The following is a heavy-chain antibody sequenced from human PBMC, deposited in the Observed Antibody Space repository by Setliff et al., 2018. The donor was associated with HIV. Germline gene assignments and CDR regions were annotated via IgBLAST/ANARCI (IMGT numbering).Heavy chain of an antibody. Sequence: GESLKISCAASGFTFSSYRMNWVRQAPGKGLEWVSSISSSSSYIYYADSVKGRFTISRDNAKNSLYLQMNSLRAEDTAVYYCARDQEWLVEVEGDALHIWGQGTMVTVSS. CDR2: ISSSSSYI. V-gene: IGHV3-21*01. D-gene: IGHD6-19*01. J-gene: IGHJ3*02. CDR1: GFTFSSYR. CDR3: ARDQEWLVEVEGDALHI.